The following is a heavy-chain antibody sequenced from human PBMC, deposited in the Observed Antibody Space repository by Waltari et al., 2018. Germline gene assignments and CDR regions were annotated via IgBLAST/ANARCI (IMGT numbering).Heavy chain of an antibody. D-gene: IGHD6-6*01. Sequence: QVQLQESGPGLVKPSETLSLTCTVSGGSISSYYWSWIRQPAGKGLECIGRIYTSGSTNYNPSLKSRVTMSVDTSKNQFSLKLSSVTAADTAVYYCARVQYSSWNEQRPENWFDPWGQGTLVTVSS. CDR2: IYTSGST. CDR3: ARVQYSSWNEQRPENWFDP. CDR1: GGSISSYY. J-gene: IGHJ5*02. V-gene: IGHV4-4*07.